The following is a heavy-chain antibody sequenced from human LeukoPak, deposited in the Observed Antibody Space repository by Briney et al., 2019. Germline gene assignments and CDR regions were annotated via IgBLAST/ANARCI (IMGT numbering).Heavy chain of an antibody. CDR2: IYYSGST. J-gene: IGHJ3*02. CDR3: ARGSPGRWLQFGAFDI. Sequence: SETLSLTCTVSGGSISSYYWSWIRQPPGKGLEWIGYIYYSGSTNYNPSLKSRVTISVDTSKNQFSLKLSSVTAADTAVYYCARGSPGRWLQFGAFDIWGQGTKVTVSS. D-gene: IGHD5-24*01. V-gene: IGHV4-59*01. CDR1: GGSISSYY.